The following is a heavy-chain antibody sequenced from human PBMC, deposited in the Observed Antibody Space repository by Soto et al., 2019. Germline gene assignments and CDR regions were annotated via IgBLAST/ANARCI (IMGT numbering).Heavy chain of an antibody. CDR1: GGYISSYY. Sequence: SETLSLTCTVSGGYISSYYWSWIRQPPGKGLEWIGYIYYSGSTNYNPSLKSRVTISVDTSKNQFSLKLSSVTAADTAVYYCARVIAASPGITYYCYYTDVWGKGTTVTVSS. V-gene: IGHV4-59*01. J-gene: IGHJ6*03. D-gene: IGHD6-13*01. CDR3: ARVIAASPGITYYCYYTDV. CDR2: IYYSGST.